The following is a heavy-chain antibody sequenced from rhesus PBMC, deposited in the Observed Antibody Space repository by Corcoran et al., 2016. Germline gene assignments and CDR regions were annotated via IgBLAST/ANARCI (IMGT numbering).Heavy chain of an antibody. CDR2: ISSDGSST. D-gene: IGHD5-24*01. CDR3: AKEGWGSVGAFDF. V-gene: IGHV3-119*01. Sequence: EVQLVESGGGLVQPGGSLRLSCAASGFTFSSYWMYWVRQAPGKGLEWVSRISSDGSSTSYADSGKCLFTISRENAKNSLYLQMNSLRAEDTAVYYCAKEGWGSVGAFDFWGQGLRVTVSS. J-gene: IGHJ3*01. CDR1: GFTFSSYW.